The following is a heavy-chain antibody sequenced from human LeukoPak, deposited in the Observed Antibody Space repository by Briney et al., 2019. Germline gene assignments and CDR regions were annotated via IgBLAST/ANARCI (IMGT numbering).Heavy chain of an antibody. CDR1: GYTFTDFG. CDR2: ISAYNGDR. D-gene: IGHD5-18*01. J-gene: IGHJ4*02. Sequence: ASVKVPCKASGYTFTDFGISWVRQAPGQGLEWMGWISAYNGDRNYAQKFQGRVTMTTDTSTSTAYMEVRSLRSDDTAVYYCTRDLGVDTTMIFFDYWGQGSLVTVSS. V-gene: IGHV1-18*01. CDR3: TRDLGVDTTMIFFDY.